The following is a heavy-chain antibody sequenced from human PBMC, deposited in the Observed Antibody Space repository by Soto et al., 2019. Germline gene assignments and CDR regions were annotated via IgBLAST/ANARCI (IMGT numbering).Heavy chain of an antibody. J-gene: IGHJ5*02. CDR2: ISYDGSNK. D-gene: IGHD6-13*01. V-gene: IGHV3-30-3*01. CDR1: GFTFSSYA. Sequence: LRLSCAASGFTFSSYAMHWVRQAPGKGLEWVAVISYDGSNKYYADSVKGRFTISRDNSKNTLYLQMNSLRAEDTAVYYCARATAGYNWFDPWGQGTLVTVSS. CDR3: ARATAGYNWFDP.